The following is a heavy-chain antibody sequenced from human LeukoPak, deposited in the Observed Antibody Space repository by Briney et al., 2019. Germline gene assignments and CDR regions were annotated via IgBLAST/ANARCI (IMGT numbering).Heavy chain of an antibody. CDR2: IKSKTDGGTT. J-gene: IGHJ4*02. V-gene: IGHV3-15*01. D-gene: IGHD2-8*01. CDR3: TTLQPSRYCTNGVCSG. Sequence: GGSLRLSCAASGFTFSNAWMSWVRQAPGKGLEWVGRIKSKTDGGTTDCAAPVKGRFTISRDDSKNTLYLQMNSLKTEDTAVYYCTTLQPSRYCTNGVCSGWGQGTLVTVSS. CDR1: GFTFSNAW.